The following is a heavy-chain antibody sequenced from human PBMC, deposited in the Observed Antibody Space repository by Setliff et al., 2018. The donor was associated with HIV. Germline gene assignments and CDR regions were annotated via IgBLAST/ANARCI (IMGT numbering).Heavy chain of an antibody. D-gene: IGHD2-21*01. Sequence: GGSLRLSCAASGFSFSGYWVHWVRQVPGKGLVGVSRINDDGRMFYADSVKGRFTISRDDAKNTVYLQMNSLRIEDTAVYYCARDGGGAYCGTDCYLMDVWGKGTTVTVSS. CDR2: INDDGRM. J-gene: IGHJ6*03. CDR1: GFSFSGYW. V-gene: IGHV3-74*01. CDR3: ARDGGGAYCGTDCYLMDV.